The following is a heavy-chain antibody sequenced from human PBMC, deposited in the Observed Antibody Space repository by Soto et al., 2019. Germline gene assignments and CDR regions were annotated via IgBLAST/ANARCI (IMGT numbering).Heavy chain of an antibody. Sequence: SETLSLTCTVSGGSISSYYWSWIRQPPGKGLEWIGYIYYSWGTNYNPSLKSRVTISVDTSKNQFSLKLNSMTAADTAVYYCARHNYGSGSTYFDYWGQGTLVTVSS. CDR2: IYYSWGT. J-gene: IGHJ4*02. D-gene: IGHD3-10*01. CDR1: GGSISSYY. V-gene: IGHV4-59*08. CDR3: ARHNYGSGSTYFDY.